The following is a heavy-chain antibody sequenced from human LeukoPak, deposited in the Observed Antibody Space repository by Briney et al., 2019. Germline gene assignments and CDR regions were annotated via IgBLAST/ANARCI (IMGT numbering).Heavy chain of an antibody. J-gene: IGHJ4*02. CDR3: ARSIDIDY. V-gene: IGHV3-48*01. Sequence: PGGSLRLSCAAASGFTFSTYHINWVRQAPGKGLEWVSYISRSSTTIYYADSVKGRFTTSRDNAKNSLYLQMNSLRAEDTAVYHCARSIDIDYWGQGTLVTVSS. D-gene: IGHD2-21*01. CDR2: ISRSSTTI. CDR1: GFTFSTYH.